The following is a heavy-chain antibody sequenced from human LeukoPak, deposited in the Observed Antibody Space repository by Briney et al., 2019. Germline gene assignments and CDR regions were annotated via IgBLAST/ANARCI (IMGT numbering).Heavy chain of an antibody. Sequence: SETLSLTCTVSGGSISSSSYYWGWIRQPPGKGLEWIGSIYYSGSTYYNPSLKSRVTISVDTSKNQFSLKLSSVTAADTAVYYCARVRCSSTSCPLGYWGQGTLVTVSS. J-gene: IGHJ4*02. CDR3: ARVRCSSTSCPLGY. CDR1: GGSISSSSYY. D-gene: IGHD2-2*01. V-gene: IGHV4-39*07. CDR2: IYYSGST.